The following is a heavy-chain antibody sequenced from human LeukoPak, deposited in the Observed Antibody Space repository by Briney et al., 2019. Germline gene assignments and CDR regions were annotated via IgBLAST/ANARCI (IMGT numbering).Heavy chain of an antibody. Sequence: GGSLRLSCAASGFTFSDYYMSWVRQAPGKGLEWVSVIYSGGSTYYADSVKGRFTISRDNSKNTLYLQMNSLRAEDTAVYYCASPRGYDSRDFDYWGQGTLVTVSS. CDR1: GFTFSDYY. J-gene: IGHJ4*02. D-gene: IGHD5-12*01. V-gene: IGHV3-66*01. CDR2: IYSGGST. CDR3: ASPRGYDSRDFDY.